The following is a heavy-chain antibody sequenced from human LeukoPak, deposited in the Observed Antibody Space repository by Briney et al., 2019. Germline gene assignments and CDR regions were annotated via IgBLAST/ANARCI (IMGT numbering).Heavy chain of an antibody. V-gene: IGHV1-18*01. CDR1: GYTFTSYG. J-gene: IGHJ4*02. D-gene: IGHD3-3*01. CDR2: ISAYNGNT. Sequence: ASAKVSCKASGYTFTSYGISWVLQAPGQGLEWMGWISAYNGNTNYAQKLQGRVTMTTDTSTSTAYMELRSLRSDDTAVYYCARVRYDFWSGYDLFDYWGQGTLVTVSS. CDR3: ARVRYDFWSGYDLFDY.